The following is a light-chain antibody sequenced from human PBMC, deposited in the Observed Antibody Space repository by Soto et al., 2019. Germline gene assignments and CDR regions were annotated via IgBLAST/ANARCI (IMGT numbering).Light chain of an antibody. J-gene: IGKJ1*01. V-gene: IGKV3D-20*02. CDR3: QQRNNWPWT. CDR2: DAS. CDR1: QSVSSSY. Sequence: EIVMTQSPATLPVSPGERATLSCRASQSVSSSYLAWYQQKPGQAPRLLIYDASNRATGIPARFSGSGSGTDFTLTISSLEPEDFAVYYCQQRNNWPWTFGQGTKVDIK.